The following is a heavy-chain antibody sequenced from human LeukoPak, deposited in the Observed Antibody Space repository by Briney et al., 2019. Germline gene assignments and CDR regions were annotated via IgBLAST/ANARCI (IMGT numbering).Heavy chain of an antibody. D-gene: IGHD4-17*01. V-gene: IGHV3-30*02. CDR2: IRYDGSNK. CDR3: AKDAYGDFLNYYYYYMDV. CDR1: GFTFSSYW. J-gene: IGHJ6*03. Sequence: GGSLRLSCAASGFTFSSYWMSWVRQAPGKGLEWVAFIRYDGSNKYYADSVKGRFTISRDNSKTTLYLQMNSLRAEDTAVYYCAKDAYGDFLNYYYYYMDVWGKGTTVTVSS.